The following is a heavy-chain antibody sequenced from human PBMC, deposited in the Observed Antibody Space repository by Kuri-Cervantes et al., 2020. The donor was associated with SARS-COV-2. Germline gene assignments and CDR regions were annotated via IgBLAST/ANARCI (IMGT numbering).Heavy chain of an antibody. Sequence: GESLKISCAASGFTFNTYSMDWVRLAPGKGLEWLAYISKGSDTIYYADSVKGRFTISRDNAKNSLYLQMNSLRAEDTAVYYCARSYYDFWSGSENLYFDYWGQGTLVTVSS. CDR3: ARSYYDFWSGSENLYFDY. J-gene: IGHJ4*02. CDR2: ISKGSDTI. D-gene: IGHD3-3*01. V-gene: IGHV3-48*04. CDR1: GFTFNTYS.